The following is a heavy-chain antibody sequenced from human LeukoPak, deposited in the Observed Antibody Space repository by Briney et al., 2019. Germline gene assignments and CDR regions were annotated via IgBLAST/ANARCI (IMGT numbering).Heavy chain of an antibody. J-gene: IGHJ4*02. Sequence: GGSLRLSCEASGFTFSLAWMIWVRQAPGKGLEWVGLIRNKRDGETTDYAAPVKGRFTISRDDSKDTLYLQMNSLGSEDTGVYYCPTGHSTATHDGYWGQGTLVTVSS. CDR2: IRNKRDGETT. V-gene: IGHV3-15*01. D-gene: IGHD4-17*01. CDR3: PTGHSTATHDGY. CDR1: GFTFSLAW.